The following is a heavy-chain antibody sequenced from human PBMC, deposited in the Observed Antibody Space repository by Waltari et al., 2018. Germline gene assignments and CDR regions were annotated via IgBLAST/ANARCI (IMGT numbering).Heavy chain of an antibody. CDR2: SIPVCDTA. J-gene: IGHJ6*02. CDR1: KVMFSNYA. V-gene: IGHV1-69*08. D-gene: IGHD6-19*01. Sequence: QVQLVQSGAEVKRPGVSVRVSCRTSKVMFSNYAFSWVRQAPGQGLEWMGRSIPVCDTANYGQKFRGRVMITADKSSNTSYRELSSLRSEDTAVYYCAREPRSSGWYPHYYYYGMDVWGQGTTVTVSS. CDR3: AREPRSSGWYPHYYYYGMDV.